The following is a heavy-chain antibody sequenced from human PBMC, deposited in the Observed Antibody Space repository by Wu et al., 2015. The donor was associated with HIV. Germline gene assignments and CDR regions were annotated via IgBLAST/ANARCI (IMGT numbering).Heavy chain of an antibody. CDR2: IIPIFGKP. D-gene: IGHD3-10*01. J-gene: IGHJ5*02. V-gene: IGHV1-69*01. CDR3: VSRSVLRGRNWFDL. CDR1: GDTFSTST. Sequence: QVHLVQSGAEVKKPRSSVKVSCRASGDTFSTSTFTWVRQTPGQGLQWMGGIIPIFGKPHYARRFQGKVTITADESTSTVYMELRSLKSEDTAIYYCVSRSVLRGRNWFDLWDQTGLIIVSS.